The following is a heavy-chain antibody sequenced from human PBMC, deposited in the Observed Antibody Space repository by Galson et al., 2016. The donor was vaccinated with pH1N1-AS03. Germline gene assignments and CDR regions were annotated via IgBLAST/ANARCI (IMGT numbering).Heavy chain of an antibody. CDR1: GYIFTGFY. V-gene: IGHV1-2*04. J-gene: IGHJ6*04. D-gene: IGHD1-26*01. CDR3: ARDPRGPCSSATCATTYYFDMDV. CDR2: INTDSGVT. Sequence: SVKVSCKASGYIFTGFYVHWVRQAPGQGLEWMGWINTDSGVTNYAQKFEAWVTMTRDTSVNTAYMELYGLKSDDTAGYYCARDPRGPCSSATCATTYYFDMDVGGKGTTVIVSS.